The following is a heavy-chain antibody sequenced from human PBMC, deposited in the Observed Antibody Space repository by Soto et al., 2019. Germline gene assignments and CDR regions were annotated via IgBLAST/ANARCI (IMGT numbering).Heavy chain of an antibody. CDR1: GFTFSSYE. V-gene: IGHV3-48*03. J-gene: IGHJ6*02. CDR2: ISSSGSTI. D-gene: IGHD2-15*01. CDR3: ARVDPYTPTNGYCIDV. Sequence: GGTLRLSCAASGFTFSSYEMSWVRQAPGKGLEWVSYISSSGSTIYYADSVKGRFTISRDNAKNSLYLQMNSLRAEDTAVYYCARVDPYTPTNGYCIDVWSQGTTDT.